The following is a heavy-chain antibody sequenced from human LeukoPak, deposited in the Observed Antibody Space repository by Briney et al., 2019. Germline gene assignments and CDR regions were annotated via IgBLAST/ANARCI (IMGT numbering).Heavy chain of an antibody. CDR1: GFTFSAYG. Sequence: GGSLRLSCVASGFTFSAYGMQWVRQAPGKGLEWVAVISNDGDNKYYSNAVKGRFTIYRDSSKNTLYLKMNSLRPDDTAVYSCAKDLTTLFLASDVWGLGTMVSVSS. D-gene: IGHD4-17*01. V-gene: IGHV3-30*18. CDR3: AKDLTTLFLASDV. CDR2: ISNDGDNK. J-gene: IGHJ3*01.